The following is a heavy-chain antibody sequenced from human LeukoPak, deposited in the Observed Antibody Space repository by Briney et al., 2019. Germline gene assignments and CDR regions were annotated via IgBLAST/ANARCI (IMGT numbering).Heavy chain of an antibody. Sequence: PGGSLRLSCAASGFTVDDTYMSWVRQAPGKDLEWVSVVYSGGRTSYADSVKGRFTISRDSSKNTVYLQMNSLRVDDTAVYYCARQASAGLDYWGQGTLVTVSS. CDR3: ARQASAGLDY. D-gene: IGHD6-13*01. CDR2: VYSGGRT. CDR1: GFTVDDTY. J-gene: IGHJ4*02. V-gene: IGHV3-66*02.